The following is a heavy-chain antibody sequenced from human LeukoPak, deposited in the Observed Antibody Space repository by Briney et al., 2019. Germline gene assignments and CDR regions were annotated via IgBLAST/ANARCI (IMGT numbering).Heavy chain of an antibody. CDR3: ARGYYGDYPVATASWFDP. V-gene: IGHV3-21*01. CDR1: GFPFSYYT. Sequence: GGSLRLSCAASGFPFSYYTMNWVRQAPGKGLEWVSSISSGSSSIYYADSVKGRFTISRDNAKTSLYLQMNSLRAEDTALYYCARGYYGDYPVATASWFDPWGQGTLVTVSS. CDR2: ISSGSSSI. D-gene: IGHD4-17*01. J-gene: IGHJ5*02.